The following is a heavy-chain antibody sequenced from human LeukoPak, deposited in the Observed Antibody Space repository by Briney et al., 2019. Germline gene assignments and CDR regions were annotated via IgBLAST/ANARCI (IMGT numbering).Heavy chain of an antibody. CDR3: ARGHSSGWYDYYYYMDV. V-gene: IGHV3-20*04. Sequence: GGSLRLSCAASGFTFDDYGMSWVRQAPGKGLEWVSGINWNGGSTVYADSVKGRFTISRDNAKNSLYLQMNSLRAEDTALYYCARGHSSGWYDYYYYMDVWGKGTTVTVSS. CDR2: INWNGGST. J-gene: IGHJ6*03. CDR1: GFTFDDYG. D-gene: IGHD6-19*01.